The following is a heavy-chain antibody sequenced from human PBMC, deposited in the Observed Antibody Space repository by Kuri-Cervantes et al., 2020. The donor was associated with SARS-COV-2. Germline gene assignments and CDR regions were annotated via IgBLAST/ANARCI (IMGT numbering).Heavy chain of an antibody. Sequence: GGSLRLSCAASGFTFSSYAMSWVRQAPGKGLEWVSAISGSGSSTYYADSVKGRFTISRDNSKNTLYLQMNSLRAEDTAVYYCASSGWDYYDSSGYYYYYYGMDVWGQGTTVTVSS. V-gene: IGHV3-23*01. D-gene: IGHD3-22*01. CDR1: GFTFSSYA. CDR3: ASSGWDYYDSSGYYYYYYGMDV. J-gene: IGHJ6*02. CDR2: ISGSGSST.